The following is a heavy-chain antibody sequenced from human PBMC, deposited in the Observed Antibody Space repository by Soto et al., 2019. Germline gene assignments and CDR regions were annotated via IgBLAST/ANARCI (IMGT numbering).Heavy chain of an antibody. D-gene: IGHD6-13*01. CDR3: ARDEVVGAAGS. CDR2: MNPNSGNT. CDR1: GYTFTSYD. V-gene: IGHV1-8*01. Sequence: QVQLVQSGAEVKKPGASVKVSCKASGYTFTSYDISWVRQATGQGLEWMGWMNPNSGNTVYAKKFQGRVTMTRNTSISTAYMELSSLSSENTAGYDGARDEVVGAAGSWGQGTLVTVSS. J-gene: IGHJ4*02.